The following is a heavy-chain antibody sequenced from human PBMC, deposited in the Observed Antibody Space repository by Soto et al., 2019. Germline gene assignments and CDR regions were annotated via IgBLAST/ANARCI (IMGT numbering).Heavy chain of an antibody. D-gene: IGHD6-13*01. J-gene: IGHJ4*02. CDR1: GGGVSCKSGA. CDR3: GTGRISQGIHYFDY. Sequence: SQTLSLTCAIAGGGVSCKSGAGSCRIKSGSRCLEWVGRTYYRSKWYGDYAISVKSRITINADTSKNQFSLQPNSVTPEDTAVYYRGTGRISQGIHYFDYCGPGTPVTVS. CDR2: TYYRSKWYG. V-gene: IGHV6-1*01.